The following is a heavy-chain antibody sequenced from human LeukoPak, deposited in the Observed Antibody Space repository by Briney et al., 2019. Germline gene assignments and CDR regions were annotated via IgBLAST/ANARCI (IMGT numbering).Heavy chain of an antibody. CDR2: ISGTGGST. V-gene: IGHV3-23*01. CDR1: GFTFSSYA. CDR3: ATGKVARWVYFDY. D-gene: IGHD4-23*01. Sequence: SRRLSCAASGFTFSSYAMRWVRQAPGKGRDWVAVISGTGGSTYYADSVKGRFTTSRDNSKNPLSLHMTSLRAEDTAVYYCATGKVARWVYFDYWGQGTLVTVSS. J-gene: IGHJ4*02.